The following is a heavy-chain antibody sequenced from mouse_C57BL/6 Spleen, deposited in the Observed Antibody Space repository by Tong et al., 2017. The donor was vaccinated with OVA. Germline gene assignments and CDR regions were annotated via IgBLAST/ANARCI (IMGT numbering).Heavy chain of an antibody. CDR3: TLYYYGSSYVAY. V-gene: IGHV14-4*01. J-gene: IGHJ2*01. Sequence: EVQLQESGAELVRPGASVKLSCTASGFNIKDDYMHWVKQRPEQGLEWIGWIDPENGDTEYASKFQGKATITADTSSNTAYLQLSSLTSEDTAVYYCTLYYYGSSYVAYWGQGTTLTVSS. CDR2: IDPENGDT. CDR1: GFNIKDDY. D-gene: IGHD1-1*01.